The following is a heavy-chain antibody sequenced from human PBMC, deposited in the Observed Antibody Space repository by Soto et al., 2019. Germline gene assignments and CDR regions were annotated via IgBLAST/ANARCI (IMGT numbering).Heavy chain of an antibody. V-gene: IGHV1-18*03. CDR2: INGYNGNT. CDR1: GYTFTNYG. Sequence: QVQLVQSGPEVKKPGASVKVSCKASGYTFTNYGISWVRQAPGQGLEWLGWINGYNGNTDYAQKIQDIVTMPTGTSKPIACFESSSMAFDDIAVYYCANEGGGYDGSWAQGSPLTV. D-gene: IGHD2-15*01. CDR3: ANEGGGYDGS. J-gene: IGHJ5*02.